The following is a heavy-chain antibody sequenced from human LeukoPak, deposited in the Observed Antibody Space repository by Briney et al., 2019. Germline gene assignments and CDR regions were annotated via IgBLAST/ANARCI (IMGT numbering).Heavy chain of an antibody. CDR2: INHSGST. CDR1: GGSFSGYY. CDR3: AREQQLVVSRGSARGVSRDNSFNWFDP. Sequence: SETLSLTCAVYGGSFSGYYWSWIRQPPGKGLEWIGEINHSGSTNYNPSLKSRVTISVDTSKNQFSLKLSSVTAADTAVYYCAREQQLVVSRGSARGVSRDNSFNWFDPWGQGTLVTVSS. D-gene: IGHD6-13*01. J-gene: IGHJ5*02. V-gene: IGHV4-34*01.